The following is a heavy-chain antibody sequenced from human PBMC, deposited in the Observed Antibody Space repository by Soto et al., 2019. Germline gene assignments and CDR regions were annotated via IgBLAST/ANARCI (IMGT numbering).Heavy chain of an antibody. V-gene: IGHV1-46*01. CDR3: ASMTTQAGWFDP. J-gene: IGHJ5*02. D-gene: IGHD4-17*01. Sequence: ASVKVSCKASGYTFTSYYMHWVRQAPGQGLEWMGIINPSGGSTSYAQKFQGRVTMTRDTSTSTVYMELSSLRSEDTAVYYCASMTTQAGWFDPWGQGTLVTVSS. CDR2: INPSGGST. CDR1: GYTFTSYY.